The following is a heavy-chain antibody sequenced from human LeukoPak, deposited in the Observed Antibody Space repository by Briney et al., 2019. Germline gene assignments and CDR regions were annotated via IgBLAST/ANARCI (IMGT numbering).Heavy chain of an antibody. CDR1: GFTFSSYA. V-gene: IGHV3-30-3*01. CDR2: ISYDGSNK. Sequence: PGGSLSLSCAASGFTFSSYAMHWVRQAPGKGLEWVAVISYDGSNKYYADSVKGRFTISRDNSKNTLYLQMNSLRAEDTAVYYCAKDIRSQLVGEFDYWGQGTLVTVSS. J-gene: IGHJ4*02. D-gene: IGHD6-6*01. CDR3: AKDIRSQLVGEFDY.